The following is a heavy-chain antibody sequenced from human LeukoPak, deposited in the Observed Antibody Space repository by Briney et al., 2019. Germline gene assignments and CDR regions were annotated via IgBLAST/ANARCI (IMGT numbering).Heavy chain of an antibody. D-gene: IGHD6-13*01. CDR2: INHSGST. Sequence: SETLSLTCAVYGGSFSGYYWSWIRQPPGKGLEWIGEINHSGSTNYNPSLKSRVTISVDTSKNQFSLKLSSVTAADTAVYYCARGYSSSWYDWFDPWGQGTLVTVSS. CDR3: ARGYSSSWYDWFDP. V-gene: IGHV4-34*01. CDR1: GGSFSGYY. J-gene: IGHJ5*02.